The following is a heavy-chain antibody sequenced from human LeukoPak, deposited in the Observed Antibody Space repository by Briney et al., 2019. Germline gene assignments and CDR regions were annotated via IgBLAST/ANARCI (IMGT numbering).Heavy chain of an antibody. CDR3: ARGGYILTANWFDP. CDR1: GFTFSDYY. V-gene: IGHV3-11*01. CDR2: ISSSGSTI. Sequence: GGSLRLSCAASGFTFSDYYMNWIRQAPGKGLEWISSISSSGSTIYYADSVKGRFTTSRDNAKNSLYLQMNSLRAEDTAVYYCARGGYILTANWFDPWGQGTLVTVSS. D-gene: IGHD3-9*01. J-gene: IGHJ5*02.